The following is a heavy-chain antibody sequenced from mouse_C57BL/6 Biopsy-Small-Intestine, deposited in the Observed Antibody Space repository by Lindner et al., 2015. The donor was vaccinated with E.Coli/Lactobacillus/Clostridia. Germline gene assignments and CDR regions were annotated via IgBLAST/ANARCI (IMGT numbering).Heavy chain of an antibody. CDR1: GYTFSGYW. Sequence: VQLQESGAEVMKPGASVKLSCKASGYTFSGYWIEWIKQRPGHGPEWIGEILPGFGSTYYTERFKGKAMFTADTSSSTAYMQLSSLTSEDSAIYYCARTFGSSSDWFFDVWGTGTTVTVSS. D-gene: IGHD1-1*01. CDR2: ILPGFGST. V-gene: IGHV1-9*01. J-gene: IGHJ1*03. CDR3: ARTFGSSSDWFFDV.